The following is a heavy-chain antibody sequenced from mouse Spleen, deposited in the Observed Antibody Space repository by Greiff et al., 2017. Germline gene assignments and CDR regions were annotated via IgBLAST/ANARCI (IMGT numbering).Heavy chain of an antibody. CDR3: ARKDYYGSSPYFDY. CDR2: INPNYGTT. D-gene: IGHD1-1*01. V-gene: IGHV1-39*01. CDR1: GYSFTDYN. Sequence: EVQLKQSGPELVKPGASVKISCKASGYSFTDYNMNWVKQSNGKSLEWIGVINPNYGTTSYNQKFKGKATLTVDQSSSTAYMQLNSLTSEDSAVYYCARKDYYGSSPYFDYWGQGTTLTVSS. J-gene: IGHJ2*01.